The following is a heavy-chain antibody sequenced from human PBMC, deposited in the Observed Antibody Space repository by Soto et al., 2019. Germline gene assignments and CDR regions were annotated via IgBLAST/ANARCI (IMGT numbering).Heavy chain of an antibody. J-gene: IGHJ6*02. D-gene: IGHD5-18*01. CDR3: ARGYRRIQLWSSYYYYYGMDV. CDR1: GGSFSGYY. Sequence: SETVCLTCAVYGGSFSGYYWSWIRQPPGKGLEWIGEINHSGSTNYNPSLKSRVAISVDTSKNQFSLTLSSVTAADTAVYYCARGYRRIQLWSSYYYYYGMDVWGQGTTVTV. CDR2: INHSGST. V-gene: IGHV4-34*01.